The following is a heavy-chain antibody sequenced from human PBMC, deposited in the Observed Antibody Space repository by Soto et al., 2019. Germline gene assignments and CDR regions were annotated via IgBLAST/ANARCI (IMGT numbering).Heavy chain of an antibody. Sequence: EVQLLESGGGLVQPGESLRLSCAASGFTFSSYAMSWVRQAPGKGLEWVLVISGSDDGTYYADSVKGRFTISRDNSKNTLYLQMNSLRAEDTSVYYWAKRSSSSTFVYWGQGTLVTVSS. J-gene: IGHJ4*02. V-gene: IGHV3-23*01. CDR2: ISGSDDGT. CDR1: GFTFSSYA. CDR3: AKRSSSSTFVY. D-gene: IGHD6-6*01.